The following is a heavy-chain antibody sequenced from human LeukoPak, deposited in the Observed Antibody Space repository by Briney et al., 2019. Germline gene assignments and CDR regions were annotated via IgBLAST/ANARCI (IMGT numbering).Heavy chain of an antibody. CDR2: INHSGST. CDR1: GGSFSGYY. CDR3: ASIRDDHDAFDI. Sequence: PSETLSLTCAVYGGSFSGYYWSWIRQPPGKGLEWIGEINHSGSTNYNPSLKSRVAISVDTSKNQFSLKLSSVSAADTAVYYCASIRDDHDAFDIWGQGTMVTVSS. V-gene: IGHV4-34*01. D-gene: IGHD2-2*02. J-gene: IGHJ3*02.